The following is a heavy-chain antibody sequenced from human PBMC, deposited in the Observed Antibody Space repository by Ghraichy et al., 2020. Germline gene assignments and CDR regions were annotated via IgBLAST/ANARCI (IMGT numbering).Heavy chain of an antibody. D-gene: IGHD5-24*01. J-gene: IGHJ4*02. CDR3: VRDGDAFNFDY. V-gene: IGHV3-74*01. CDR1: AFTFNKYW. CDR2: IKGDGSHT. Sequence: GGSLRLSCAASAFTFNKYWMHWVRQAPGKGLVWVSRIKGDGSHTVYAESVRGRFTISRDNAKNTLYLQMTNLRGDDTAVYYCVRDGDAFNFDYWGQGTLVTVSS.